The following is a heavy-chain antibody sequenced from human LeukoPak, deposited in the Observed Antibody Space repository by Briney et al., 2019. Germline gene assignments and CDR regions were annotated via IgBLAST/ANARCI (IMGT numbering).Heavy chain of an antibody. J-gene: IGHJ6*02. CDR3: ARASSSWYKYYYYYYGMDV. CDR2: ISYDGSNK. CDR1: GFTFSSYA. Sequence: GRSLRLSCAASGFTFSSYAMHWVRQAPGKGLEWVAVISYDGSNKYYADSVKGRFTISRDNSKNTLYLQMNSLRAEDTAVYYCARASSSWYKYYYYYYGMDVWGQGTTVTVSS. D-gene: IGHD6-13*01. V-gene: IGHV3-30*04.